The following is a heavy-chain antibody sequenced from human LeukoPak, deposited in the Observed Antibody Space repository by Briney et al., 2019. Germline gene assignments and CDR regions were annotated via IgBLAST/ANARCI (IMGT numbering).Heavy chain of an antibody. J-gene: IGHJ6*03. Sequence: PGGSLRLSCAASGFTFSSYAMHWVRQAPGKGLEWVSFIRYDGSNKYYADSVKGRFTISRDNSKNTLYLHVTSLRPEDTAVYYWGKGSGYEAKYYYYYMDVWGKGTTVTIS. CDR3: GKGSGYEAKYYYYYMDV. CDR2: IRYDGSNK. CDR1: GFTFSSYA. D-gene: IGHD5-12*01. V-gene: IGHV3-30*02.